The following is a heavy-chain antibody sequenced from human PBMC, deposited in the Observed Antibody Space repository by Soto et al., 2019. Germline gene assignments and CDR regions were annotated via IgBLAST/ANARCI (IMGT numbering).Heavy chain of an antibody. J-gene: IGHJ6*02. CDR3: ASRGMGYGDYDYFYYYYGMDV. V-gene: IGHV4-34*01. D-gene: IGHD4-17*01. CDR2: INHSGST. Sequence: SETLSLTCAVYGGSFSGYYWSWIRQPPGKGLEWIGEINHSGSTNYNPSLKSRVTISVDTSKNQFSLKLSSVTAADTAVYYCASRGMGYGDYDYFYYYYGMDVWGQGTTVTVSS. CDR1: GGSFSGYY.